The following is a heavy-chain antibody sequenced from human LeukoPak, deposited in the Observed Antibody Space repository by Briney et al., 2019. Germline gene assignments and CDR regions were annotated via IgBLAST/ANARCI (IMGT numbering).Heavy chain of an antibody. CDR1: GYSFTSYW. J-gene: IGHJ6*02. D-gene: IGHD1-26*01. CDR3: ARGAPGSGSYSQGDYYYYYGMDV. V-gene: IGHV5-51*01. Sequence: GESLKISCKGSGYSFTSYWICWVRQMPGKGLEWMGIIYPGDSDTRYSPSFQGQVTISADKSISTAYLQWSSLKASDTAMYYCARGAPGSGSYSQGDYYYYYGMDVWGQGTTVTVSS. CDR2: IYPGDSDT.